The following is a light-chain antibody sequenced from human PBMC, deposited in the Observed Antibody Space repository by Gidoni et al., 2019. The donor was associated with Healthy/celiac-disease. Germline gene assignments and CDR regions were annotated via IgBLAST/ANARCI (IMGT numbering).Light chain of an antibody. CDR2: TSS. CDR1: QSISSW. Sequence: DIQMTQSPSTLSASVGDRVTITCRASQSISSWLAWYQQKPWKAPKLLIYTSSSLQSGVPSRFSGSGSGTEFTLTISSLQPDDFATYYCQQYNSYSWTFGQGTKVEIK. CDR3: QQYNSYSWT. V-gene: IGKV1-5*03. J-gene: IGKJ1*01.